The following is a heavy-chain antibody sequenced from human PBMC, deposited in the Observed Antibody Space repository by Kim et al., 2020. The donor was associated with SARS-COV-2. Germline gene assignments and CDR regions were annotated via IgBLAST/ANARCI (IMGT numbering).Heavy chain of an antibody. CDR1: GGSISSSNW. J-gene: IGHJ4*02. Sequence: SETLSLTCAVSGGSISSSNWWSWVRQPPGKGLEWIGEIYHSGSTNYNPSLKSRVTISVDKSKNQFSLKLSSVTAADTAVYYCAREPLPHCSSTSCYFDYWGQGTLVTVSS. CDR3: AREPLPHCSSTSCYFDY. CDR2: IYHSGST. D-gene: IGHD2-2*01. V-gene: IGHV4-4*02.